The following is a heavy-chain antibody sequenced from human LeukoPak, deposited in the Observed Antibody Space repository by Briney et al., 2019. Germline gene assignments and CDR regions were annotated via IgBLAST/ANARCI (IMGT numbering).Heavy chain of an antibody. CDR1: GGSISSYY. J-gene: IGHJ4*02. CDR2: ISTSGNT. D-gene: IGHD1-26*01. V-gene: IGHV4-4*09. Sequence: SETLSLTCTVSGGSISSYYWSWIRQPPGKGLEWIGYISTSGNTNYNPSLKSRVTISVDTSKNQFSLKLSSVTAADTAVYYCARRGPGGGYPFDYWGQGTLVSVSS. CDR3: ARRGPGGGYPFDY.